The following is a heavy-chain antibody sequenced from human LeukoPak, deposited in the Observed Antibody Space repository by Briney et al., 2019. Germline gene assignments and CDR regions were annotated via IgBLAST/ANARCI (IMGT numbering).Heavy chain of an antibody. CDR1: GFTFDDYG. CDR2: INWNGGST. D-gene: IGHD1-26*01. V-gene: IGHV3-20*01. J-gene: IGHJ4*02. CDR3: ARGAGELPFDY. Sequence: GGSLRLSCAASGFTFDDYGMSWVRQAPGQGLEWVSGINWNGGSTGYADPVKGRFTISRDNAKHSLYLQMNSLRAEDTALYHCARGAGELPFDYWGQGTLVTVSS.